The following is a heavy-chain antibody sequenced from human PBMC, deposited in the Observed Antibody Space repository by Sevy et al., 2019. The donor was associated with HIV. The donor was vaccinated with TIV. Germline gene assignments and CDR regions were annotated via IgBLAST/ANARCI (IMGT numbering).Heavy chain of an antibody. V-gene: IGHV1-18*01. CDR2: ISAYSGDT. CDR1: GYTFKTYG. D-gene: IGHD2-2*01. CDR3: ARDKPQGVVIIPGSMWGGVDY. J-gene: IGHJ4*02. Sequence: ASVKVSCKTFGYTFKTYGISWVRQAPGQGLEWMGWISAYSGDTNFAQKFQGRVTMTTDTSTSTAYMELSSLRSDDTAVYFCARDKPQGVVIIPGSMWGGVDYWGQGTAVTVS.